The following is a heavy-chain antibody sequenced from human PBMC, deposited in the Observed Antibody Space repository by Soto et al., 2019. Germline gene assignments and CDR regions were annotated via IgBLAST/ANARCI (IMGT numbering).Heavy chain of an antibody. J-gene: IGHJ5*02. D-gene: IGHD6-6*01. Sequence: ASVKVSCKASGYTFTSYDINWVRQATGQGLVCMGWFSAYNGNTNYAKKLQGRVTMTTDTSTSTAYMELRSLRAEDTVFYYCARDNDGAQFASSYNDLWGQGTLVTVSS. CDR1: GYTFTSYD. CDR2: FSAYNGNT. CDR3: ARDNDGAQFASSYNDL. V-gene: IGHV1-18*01.